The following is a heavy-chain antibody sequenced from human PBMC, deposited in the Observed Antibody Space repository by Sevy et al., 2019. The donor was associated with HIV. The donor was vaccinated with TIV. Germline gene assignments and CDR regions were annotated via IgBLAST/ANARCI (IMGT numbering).Heavy chain of an antibody. J-gene: IGHJ3*02. Sequence: GGSLRLSCAASGFIFSNYGMHWVRQAPGKGLEWVAVVSYDGSTKYYTGSVRGRFSISRDNSKNTVYLQMNSLRVEDTAVSYCAKGSKATGSDFEIWGQGTMVTVSS. CDR1: GFIFSNYG. V-gene: IGHV3-30*18. CDR3: AKGSKATGSDFEI. D-gene: IGHD1-1*01. CDR2: VSYDGSTK.